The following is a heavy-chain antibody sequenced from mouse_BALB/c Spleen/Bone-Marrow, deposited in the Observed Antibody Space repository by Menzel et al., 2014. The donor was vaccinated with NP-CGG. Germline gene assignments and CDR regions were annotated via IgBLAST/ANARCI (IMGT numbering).Heavy chain of an antibody. Sequence: EVKLMDSGGGLVQPGGSMKLSCVASGFTFSNYWMNWVRQSPEKGLEWVAEIRLKSNNYATHYAESVKGRFTISRDDSKSSVYLQMNNLRAEDTGIYYCSTGFAYWGQGTLVTVSA. J-gene: IGHJ3*01. CDR2: IRLKSNNYAT. V-gene: IGHV6-6*02. CDR3: STGFAY. D-gene: IGHD4-1*02. CDR1: GFTFSNYW.